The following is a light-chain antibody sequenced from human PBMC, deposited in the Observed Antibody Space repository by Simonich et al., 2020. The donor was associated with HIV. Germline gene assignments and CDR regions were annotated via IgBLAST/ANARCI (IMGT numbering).Light chain of an antibody. CDR2: RAS. Sequence: DIEMTQSPDSLAVYLGERATINCKSSQSVLHSSNNNNWLAWDQQKPVKPPKLLIYRASTRVSGVPDRFSGSGSGTDFTLTISSLQAEDVAVYYCQQYYSTPFTFGPGTKVDIK. CDR3: QQYYSTPFT. V-gene: IGKV4-1*01. CDR1: QSVLHSSNNNNW. J-gene: IGKJ3*01.